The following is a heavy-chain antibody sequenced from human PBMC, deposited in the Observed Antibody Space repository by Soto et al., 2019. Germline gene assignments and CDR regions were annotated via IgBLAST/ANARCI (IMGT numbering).Heavy chain of an antibody. Sequence: QVQLVESGGDVVQPGRSLRLSCAASGFIPSNYDMHWVRQAPGKGLEWLAVFSPDGSKIFYAGSVKGRFTISRDISKNTLYLQMNNLRPEDTAVYFCGREVTPEIPFDYWGQGTLVAVSS. CDR3: GREVTPEIPFDY. V-gene: IGHV3-30*04. CDR1: GFIPSNYD. CDR2: FSPDGSKI. D-gene: IGHD2-2*02. J-gene: IGHJ4*02.